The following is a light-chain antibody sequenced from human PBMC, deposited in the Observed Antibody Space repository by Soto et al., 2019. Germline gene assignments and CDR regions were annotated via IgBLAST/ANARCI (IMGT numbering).Light chain of an antibody. J-gene: IGKJ2*01. Sequence: EIVLTQSPGTLYLSPGERATLSCRASQSVSSSYLAWYQQKPGQAPRLRIYGASSRATGIPDRFSGSGSGTDFTLTISRLEPEDFVVYYCQQYGSSPPYTFGQGTKLEIK. CDR1: QSVSSSY. CDR2: GAS. CDR3: QQYGSSPPYT. V-gene: IGKV3-20*01.